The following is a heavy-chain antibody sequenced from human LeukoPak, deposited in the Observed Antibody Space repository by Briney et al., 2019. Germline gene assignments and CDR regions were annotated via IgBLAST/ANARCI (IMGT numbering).Heavy chain of an antibody. CDR1: GGSISSYY. V-gene: IGHV4-59*01. CDR3: ARGVGH. J-gene: IGHJ5*02. CDR2: IYYSGST. Sequence: PSETLSLTCTVSGGSISSYYWSWIRQPPGKGLEWIGYIYYSGSTNYNPSLKSRVTISVDTSKNQFSLKLSSVTAADTAVYYCARGVGHWGQGTLVTVSS.